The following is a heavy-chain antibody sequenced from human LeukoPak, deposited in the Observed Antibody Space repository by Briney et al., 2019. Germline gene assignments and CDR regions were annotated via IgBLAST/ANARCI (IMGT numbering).Heavy chain of an antibody. V-gene: IGHV3-74*01. D-gene: IGHD3-10*01. Sequence: PGGSLRLSCAASGFTFTTSWMHWVRQAPGKGLVWVSRINRDGSGTNYADSVKGRFTISRDNSKNTLYLQMNSLRAEDTAVYYCARDSGRFDVFDIWDQGTMVTVSS. CDR2: INRDGSGT. CDR3: ARDSGRFDVFDI. CDR1: GFTFTTSW. J-gene: IGHJ3*02.